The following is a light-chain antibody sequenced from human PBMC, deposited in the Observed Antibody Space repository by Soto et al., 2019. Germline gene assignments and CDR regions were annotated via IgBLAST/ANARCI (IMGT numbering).Light chain of an antibody. V-gene: IGKV3-20*01. CDR1: QSVSSSY. CDR2: GAS. Sequence: EIVLTQSPGTLSLSPGERATLSCRASQSVSSSYLAWYQQKPGQAPRPLIYGASSRANGIPDRFSGSGSGTDFTLTISRLEPEDFAVYXXXXXXXXXXIXFGQGTRLEIK. J-gene: IGKJ5*01. CDR3: XXXXXXXXIX.